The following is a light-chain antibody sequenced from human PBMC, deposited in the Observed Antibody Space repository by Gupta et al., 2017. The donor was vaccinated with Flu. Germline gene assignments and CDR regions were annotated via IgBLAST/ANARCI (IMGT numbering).Light chain of an antibody. CDR1: QSISSY. J-gene: IGKJ5*01. V-gene: IGKV1-39*01. CDR3: QQSYSTWIT. Sequence: DIQMTQSPSSQSASVGDRVTITCRASQSISSYLNWYQQKPGKAPKLLIYAASSLQSGVPSRFSGSGSGTDFTLTISSLQPEDFATYYCQQSYSTWITFGQGTRLEIK. CDR2: AAS.